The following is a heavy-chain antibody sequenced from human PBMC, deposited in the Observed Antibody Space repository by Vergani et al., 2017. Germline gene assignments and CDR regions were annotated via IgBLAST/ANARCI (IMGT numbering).Heavy chain of an antibody. Sequence: EVQLVQSGAEVKKPGESLRISCKGSGYSFTSYWISWVRQMPGKGLEWMVRIDPSDSYTNYSPSLQGHVTISADKSISTAYLQWSSLKASDTAMYYCARQVSVAGKWWGPYYYYCMDVWGQGTTVTVSS. J-gene: IGHJ6*02. CDR2: IDPSDSYT. V-gene: IGHV5-10-1*01. D-gene: IGHD6-19*01. CDR3: ARQVSVAGKWWGPYYYYCMDV. CDR1: GYSFTSYW.